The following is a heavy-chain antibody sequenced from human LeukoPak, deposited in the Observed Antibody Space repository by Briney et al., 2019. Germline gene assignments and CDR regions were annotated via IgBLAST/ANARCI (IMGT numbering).Heavy chain of an antibody. CDR2: INAGNGNT. D-gene: IGHD1-26*01. Sequence: ASVKVSCKASGYTFTSYAMHWVRQAPGQRLEWMGWINAGNGNTKYSQKFQGRVTITGDTSASTAYMELSSLRSEDTAVYYCARDSSSGTFDYWGQGTLVTVSS. V-gene: IGHV1-3*01. CDR3: ARDSSSGTFDY. CDR1: GYTFTSYA. J-gene: IGHJ4*02.